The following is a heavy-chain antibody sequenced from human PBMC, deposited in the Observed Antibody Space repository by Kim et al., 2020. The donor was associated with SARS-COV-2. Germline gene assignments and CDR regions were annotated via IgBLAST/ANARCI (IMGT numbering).Heavy chain of an antibody. D-gene: IGHD6-19*01. CDR3: AKDMGSSGWWGNFDY. V-gene: IGHV3-9*01. Sequence: GGSLRLSCAASGFTFDDYAMHWVRQAPGKGLEWVSGISWNSGSIGYADSVKGRFTISRDNAKNSLYLQMNSLRAEDTALYYCAKDMGSSGWWGNFDYWGQGTLVTVSS. CDR1: GFTFDDYA. J-gene: IGHJ4*02. CDR2: ISWNSGSI.